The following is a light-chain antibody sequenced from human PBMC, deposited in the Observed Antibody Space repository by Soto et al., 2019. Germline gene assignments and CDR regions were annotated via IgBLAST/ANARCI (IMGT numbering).Light chain of an antibody. J-gene: IGLJ3*02. CDR3: GTWDSSLSAWV. V-gene: IGLV2-8*01. Sequence: QSALTQPPSASGSPGQSVTISCTGTSSDVGGYDYVSWYQQHPGKAPKLMIYEVTIRPSGVSDRFSGSKSGTSATLGITGLQTGDEADYYCGTWDSSLSAWVFGGGTKLTVL. CDR1: SSDVGGYDY. CDR2: EVT.